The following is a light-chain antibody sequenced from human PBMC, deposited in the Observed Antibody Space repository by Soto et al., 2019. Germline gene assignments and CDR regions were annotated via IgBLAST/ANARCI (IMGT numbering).Light chain of an antibody. V-gene: IGLV2-14*01. J-gene: IGLJ1*01. Sequence: ALTQPASVSGSPGQSITISCTGTSSDVGGYNYVSWYQLHPGNAPRLMIYEVNNRPSGVPNRFSGSKSGNAASLTISGLQAEDEAAYYCSLKTSSRTPFVFGTGTQVTVL. CDR2: EVN. CDR3: SLKTSSRTPFV. CDR1: SSDVGGYNY.